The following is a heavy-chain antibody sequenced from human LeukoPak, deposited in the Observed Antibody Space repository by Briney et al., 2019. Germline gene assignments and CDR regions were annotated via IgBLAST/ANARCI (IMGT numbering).Heavy chain of an antibody. CDR3: TRVGYIDEGIDY. CDR1: GFPFSSYW. D-gene: IGHD5-24*01. J-gene: IGHJ4*02. Sequence: GGSLRLSCVASGFPFSSYWMTWVRQAPGKGLEWVANIKQDSSKKSYVDSVKGRFTISRDNAKNSLYLQMNSLRAEDTAIYYCTRVGYIDEGIDYWGQGTLVTVSS. V-gene: IGHV3-7*04. CDR2: IKQDSSKK.